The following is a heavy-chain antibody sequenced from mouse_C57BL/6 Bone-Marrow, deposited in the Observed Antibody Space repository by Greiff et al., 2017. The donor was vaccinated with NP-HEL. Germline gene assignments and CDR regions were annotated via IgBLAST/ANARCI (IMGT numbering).Heavy chain of an antibody. D-gene: IGHD2-4*01. CDR3: SREVVLRRLTYAMDS. CDR1: GFTFSDYY. CDR2: INYDGSST. Sequence: EVMLVESEGGLVQPGSSMKLSCTASGFTFSDYYMAWVRQVPEKGLEWVANINYDGSSTYYMDSLKSRFIISRDNAKNILYLQMSSLKSEDRATYYCSREVVLRRLTYAMDSWGQGTSVTVSS. J-gene: IGHJ4*01. V-gene: IGHV5-16*01.